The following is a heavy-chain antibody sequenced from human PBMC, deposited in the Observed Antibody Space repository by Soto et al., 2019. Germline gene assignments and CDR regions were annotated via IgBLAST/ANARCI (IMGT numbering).Heavy chain of an antibody. CDR3: ARAKQGYYYDSSGYYYGY. J-gene: IGHJ4*02. V-gene: IGHV1-46*01. CDR1: GYTFTSYY. D-gene: IGHD3-22*01. Sequence: ASVKVSFKASGYTFTSYYMRWLRQAPGQGLEWMGIINPSGGSTSYAQKFQGRVTMTRDTSTSTVYMELSSLRSEDTAVYYCARAKQGYYYDSSGYYYGYWGQGTLVTVS. CDR2: INPSGGST.